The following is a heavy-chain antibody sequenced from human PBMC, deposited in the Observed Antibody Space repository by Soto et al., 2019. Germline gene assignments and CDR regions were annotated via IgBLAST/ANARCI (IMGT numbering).Heavy chain of an antibody. CDR1: GFTFSSYS. CDR3: ARDPGYSYGAYYYYGMDV. V-gene: IGHV3-21*01. J-gene: IGHJ6*02. Sequence: EVQLVESGGGLVKPGGSLRLSCAASGFTFSSYSMNWVRQAPGKGLEGVSSISSSSSYIYYADPVKGRFTISRDNAKNSLYLQMNSLRAEDTAVYYCARDPGYSYGAYYYYGMDVWGQGTTVTVSS. CDR2: ISSSSSYI. D-gene: IGHD5-18*01.